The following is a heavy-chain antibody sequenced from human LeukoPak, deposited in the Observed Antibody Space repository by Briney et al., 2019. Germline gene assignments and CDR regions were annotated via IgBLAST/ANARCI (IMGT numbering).Heavy chain of an antibody. J-gene: IGHJ6*02. CDR2: IYYSGST. V-gene: IGHV4-59*01. Sequence: SETLSLTCTVSGGSISSYYWSWIRQPPGKGLEWIGYIYYSGSTNYNPSLKSRVTIPVDTSKNQFSLKLSSVTAADTAVYYCARDPGPPPYGSGSYTDNYYYYGMDVWGQGTTVTVSS. D-gene: IGHD3-10*01. CDR1: GGSISSYY. CDR3: ARDPGPPPYGSGSYTDNYYYYGMDV.